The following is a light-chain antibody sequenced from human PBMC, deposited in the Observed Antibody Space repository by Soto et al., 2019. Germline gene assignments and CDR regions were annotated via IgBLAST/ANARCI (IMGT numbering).Light chain of an antibody. Sequence: DIVMTQSPLSLPVTPGEPASISCRSSQSLLHSDSYNYVDWYLQKPGQSPQVLIYLGSNRASGVPDRFSGSGSGTDFTLKISRVEDEDVGIYYCMQALQTPLTFGGETKVDIK. J-gene: IGKJ4*01. CDR2: LGS. CDR3: MQALQTPLT. V-gene: IGKV2-28*01. CDR1: QSLLHSDSYNY.